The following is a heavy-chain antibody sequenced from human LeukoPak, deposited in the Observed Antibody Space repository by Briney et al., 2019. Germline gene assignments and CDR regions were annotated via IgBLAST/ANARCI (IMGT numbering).Heavy chain of an antibody. CDR1: GASISTYY. J-gene: IGHJ3*02. Sequence: PSETLSLTCSVSGASISTYYWSWIRQPPEKGLEWIGYIHYSGSTNYNPSLKSRVAISVDTSKNQFSLKLSSVTAADTALYYCARRVWATTISRDAFDIWGQGTMVTVSS. V-gene: IGHV4-59*01. CDR3: ARRVWATTISRDAFDI. CDR2: IHYSGST. D-gene: IGHD1-26*01.